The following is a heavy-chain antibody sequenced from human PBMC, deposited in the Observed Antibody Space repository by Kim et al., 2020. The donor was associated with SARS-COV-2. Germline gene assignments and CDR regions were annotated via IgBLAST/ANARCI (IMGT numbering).Heavy chain of an antibody. CDR1: GFTFSSNA. V-gene: IGHV3-23*01. J-gene: IGHJ5*02. CDR2: ISGSGGNT. CDR3: AKDGTRGSGSCEP. D-gene: IGHD1-26*01. Sequence: GGSLRLSCAASGFTFSSNAMTWVRQAPGKGLEWVSSISGSGGNTYYADSVKGRFTISRDNSKNTLYLQMNSLRVEDTAIYYCAKDGTRGSGSCEPWAQGT.